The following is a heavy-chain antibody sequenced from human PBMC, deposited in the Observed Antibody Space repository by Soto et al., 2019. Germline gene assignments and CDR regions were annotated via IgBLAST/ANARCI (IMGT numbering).Heavy chain of an antibody. CDR1: GVSVNSGSFY. J-gene: IGHJ4*02. V-gene: IGHV4-61*01. CDR3: ARGATVTQYDY. CDR2: GSYSGTT. D-gene: IGHD4-17*01. Sequence: QVQLQESGPGLVKPSETLSLTCTVSGVSVNSGSFYGAWIRQPPGKGLEWIGFGSYSGTTNYKPSLKSRVTISVDTSRSQISLKVTSLTAADTAVYYCARGATVTQYDYWGQGTLVTVSS.